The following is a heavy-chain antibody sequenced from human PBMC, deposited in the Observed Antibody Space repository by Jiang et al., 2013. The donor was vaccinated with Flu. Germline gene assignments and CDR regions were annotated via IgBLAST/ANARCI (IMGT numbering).Heavy chain of an antibody. D-gene: IGHD3-22*01. V-gene: IGHV1-3*01. CDR3: ARRGRGVTMIVVGRNDAFDI. J-gene: IGHJ3*02. Sequence: WINAGNGNTKYSQKFQGRVTITRDTSASTAYMELSSLRSEDTAVYYCARRGRGVTMIVVGRNDAFDIWGQGTMVTVSS. CDR2: INAGNGNT.